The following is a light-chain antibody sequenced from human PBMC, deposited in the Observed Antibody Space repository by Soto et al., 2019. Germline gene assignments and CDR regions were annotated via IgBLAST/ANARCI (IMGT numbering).Light chain of an antibody. CDR2: DIT. J-gene: IGLJ1*01. Sequence: QSVLTQPASVSGSPGQSITISCTGTSSDVGAYIDVSWYQQHPGKAPKLMIYDITNRPSGVSNRFSGSKPCNTASLTISGLQAEEEADYYCVSFTTRSSYVFGTGTKLTVL. CDR3: VSFTTRSSYV. CDR1: SSDVGAYID. V-gene: IGLV2-14*01.